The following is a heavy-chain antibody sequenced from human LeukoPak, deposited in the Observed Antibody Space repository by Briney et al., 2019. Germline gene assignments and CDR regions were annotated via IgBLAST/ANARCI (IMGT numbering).Heavy chain of an antibody. CDR3: ARASHSSGFRRIDY. CDR2: INPNSGGT. D-gene: IGHD6-19*01. CDR1: GYTFTGYY. J-gene: IGHJ4*02. V-gene: IGHV1-2*02. Sequence: ASVKVSCKASGYTFTGYYMHWVRQAPRQGLEWMGWINPNSGGTNYAQKFQGRVTMTRDTSISTAYMELSRLRSDDTAVYYCARASHSSGFRRIDYWGQGTLVTVSS.